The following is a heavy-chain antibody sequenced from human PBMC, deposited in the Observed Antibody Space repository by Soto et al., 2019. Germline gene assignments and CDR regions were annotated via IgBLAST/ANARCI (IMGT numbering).Heavy chain of an antibody. V-gene: IGHV3-53*01. CDR1: GFTVTSYY. Sequence: GGSLRLSCAASGFTVTSYYMSWVRQAPGKGLEWVSLIYTGGNTNYADSVKGRFTISRDNSKNTLYLQMNSLRAEDTAVYYCARDYYYGSGDYYRADYYHYGMDVWGQGTTVTVSS. CDR2: IYTGGNT. J-gene: IGHJ6*02. D-gene: IGHD3-10*01. CDR3: ARDYYYGSGDYYRADYYHYGMDV.